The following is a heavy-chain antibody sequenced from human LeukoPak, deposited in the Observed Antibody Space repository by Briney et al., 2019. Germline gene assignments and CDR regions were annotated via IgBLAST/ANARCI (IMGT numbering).Heavy chain of an antibody. CDR3: ASLLEGSGSYGFDY. CDR1: GYTFTSYD. Sequence: ASVKVSCKASGYTFTSYDINWVRQATGQGLEWMGWMNPNSGNTGYAQKFQGRVTMTRNTSISTAYMELSSLRSEDTAVYYCASLLEGSGSYGFDYWGQGTLVTVSS. D-gene: IGHD3-10*01. V-gene: IGHV1-8*01. J-gene: IGHJ4*02. CDR2: MNPNSGNT.